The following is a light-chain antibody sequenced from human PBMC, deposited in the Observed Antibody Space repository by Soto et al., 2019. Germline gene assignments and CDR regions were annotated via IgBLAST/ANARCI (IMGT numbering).Light chain of an antibody. CDR2: SAS. Sequence: EIVLTQSPATLSLFPGERATLSCRASKSVRNDLDWYHQKPGQAPRVLIYSASNRATGIPARFSGSGSGTAFTLTISSLETEDVAVYYCQQRTNWPPTFGGGTKVEMK. V-gene: IGKV3-11*01. CDR1: KSVRND. J-gene: IGKJ4*01. CDR3: QQRTNWPPT.